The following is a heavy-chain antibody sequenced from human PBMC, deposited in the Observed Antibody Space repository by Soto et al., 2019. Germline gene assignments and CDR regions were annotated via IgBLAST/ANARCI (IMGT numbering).Heavy chain of an antibody. V-gene: IGHV3-30*18. CDR3: AKDLRYCSSTSCYTGYENYYYGMDV. D-gene: IGHD2-2*02. CDR1: GFTFSSYG. Sequence: GGSLRLSCAASGFTFSSYGMHWVRQAPGKGLEWVAVISYDGSNKYYADSVKGRFTISRDNSKNTLYLQMNSLRAEDTAVYYCAKDLRYCSSTSCYTGYENYYYGMDVWGQGTTVTVSS. J-gene: IGHJ6*02. CDR2: ISYDGSNK.